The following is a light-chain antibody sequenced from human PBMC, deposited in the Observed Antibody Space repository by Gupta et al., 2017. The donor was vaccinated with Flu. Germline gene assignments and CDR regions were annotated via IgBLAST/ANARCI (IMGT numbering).Light chain of an antibody. V-gene: IGLV3-21*03. J-gene: IGLJ2*01. CDR3: QVWDSSSDFVE. CDR1: KIGNKV. CDR2: DDS. Sequence: GKTARITGGGNKIGNKVVSWYRQRPGQAPVLVVSDDSGRPSGIPERFSGSKSETTATMTISRVEAGDEAAYYCQVWDSSSDFVEFGGGTELTVL.